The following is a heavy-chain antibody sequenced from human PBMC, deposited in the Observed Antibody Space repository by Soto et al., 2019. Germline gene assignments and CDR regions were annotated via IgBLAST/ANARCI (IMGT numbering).Heavy chain of an antibody. Sequence: GGSLRLSCAASGFTFSSYAMSWVRQAPGKGLEWVSAISGSGGSTYYADSVKGRFTISRDNSKNTLYLQMNSLRAEDTAVYYSVKGTKWSLRSLGYWGHGSLSTVSS. CDR1: GFTFSSYA. CDR2: ISGSGGST. CDR3: VKGTKWSLRSLGY. D-gene: IGHD5-12*01. V-gene: IGHV3-23*01. J-gene: IGHJ4*01.